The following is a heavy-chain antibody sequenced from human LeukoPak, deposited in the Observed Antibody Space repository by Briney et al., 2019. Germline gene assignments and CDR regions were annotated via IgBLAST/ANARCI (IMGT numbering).Heavy chain of an antibody. Sequence: GGSLRLSCAASGFTFSSYWMHWVRQAPGKGLVWVSRINSDGSSTSYADSVKGRFTISRDNAKNTLYLQMNSLRAEDTAVYYCACLGWELLFDYWGQGTLVTVSS. CDR3: ACLGWELLFDY. D-gene: IGHD2-15*01. V-gene: IGHV3-74*01. CDR1: GFTFSSYW. J-gene: IGHJ4*02. CDR2: INSDGSST.